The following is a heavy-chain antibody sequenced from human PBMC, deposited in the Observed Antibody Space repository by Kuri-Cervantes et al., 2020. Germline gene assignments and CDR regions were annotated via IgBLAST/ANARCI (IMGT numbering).Heavy chain of an antibody. J-gene: IGHJ4*02. V-gene: IGHV3-23*01. D-gene: IGHD4-23*01. Sequence: GGSLRLSCVASGFTFSTYAMGWVRQAPGKGLEWVSAISGSGGSTYYADSVKGRFTISRDNSKNTLYLQMNSLRAEDTAVYYCAKGRSTLRWYLPFDYWGQGTLVTVSS. CDR3: AKGRSTLRWYLPFDY. CDR2: ISGSGGST. CDR1: GFTFSTYA.